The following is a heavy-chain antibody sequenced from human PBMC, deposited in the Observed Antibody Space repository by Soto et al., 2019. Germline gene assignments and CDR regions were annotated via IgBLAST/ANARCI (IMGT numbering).Heavy chain of an antibody. J-gene: IGHJ6*02. CDR2: IYTSASI. CDR3: ARDREAGYNFYYGMDV. V-gene: IGHV4-4*07. D-gene: IGHD6-19*01. CDR1: GADINTYS. Sequence: SETLSLTCSVSGADINTYSWTWIRQPAGKGLEWIGRIYTSASINYNPSLRGRVALSVDTSTNQVSLKLASVTAADTAVYYCARDREAGYNFYYGMDVWGQGTTVTVSS.